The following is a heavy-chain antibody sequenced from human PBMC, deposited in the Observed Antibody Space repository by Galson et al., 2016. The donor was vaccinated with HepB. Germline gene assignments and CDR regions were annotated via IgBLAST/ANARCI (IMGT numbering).Heavy chain of an antibody. CDR3: ARDADFGVAYGMDV. V-gene: IGHV3-53*01. Sequence: LRLSCAASGFTFSEVWMTWVRQGPGKGLEWVSLISGRDITFYADSVKGRFTISRDNSKNTVFLQMNSLRVEDTAVYYCARDADFGVAYGMDVWGQGTTVTVSS. D-gene: IGHD3-3*01. J-gene: IGHJ6*02. CDR2: ISGRDIT. CDR1: GFTFSEVW.